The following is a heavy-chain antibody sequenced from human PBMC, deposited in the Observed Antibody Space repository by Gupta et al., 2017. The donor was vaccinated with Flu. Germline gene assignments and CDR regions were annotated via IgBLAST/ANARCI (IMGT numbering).Heavy chain of an antibody. CDR2: ISGSGGTT. CDR1: FSSYA. D-gene: IGHD5-18*01. V-gene: IGHV3-23*01. CDR3: AKDRGYRYGTVDY. J-gene: IGHJ4*02. Sequence: FSSYAMSWVRQAPGKGLEWVSAISGSGGTTYYADSVKGRFTISRDNSNNTLYLQMNSLRAEDTAVYYCAKDRGYRYGTVDYWGQGTLVTVSS.